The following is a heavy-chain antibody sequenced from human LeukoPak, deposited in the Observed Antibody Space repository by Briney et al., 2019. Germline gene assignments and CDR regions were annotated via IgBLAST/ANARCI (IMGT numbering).Heavy chain of an antibody. J-gene: IGHJ4*02. D-gene: IGHD3-10*01. CDR3: AKLGLRSTGIDY. CDR2: ISGSGGST. CDR1: GFTFSSYG. Sequence: PGGTLRLSCAASGFTFSSYGISWVRQAPGKGLEWVSAISGSGGSTYYADSVKGRFTISRDNSKNTLYLQMNSLRAEDTAVYYCAKLGLRSTGIDYWGQGTLVTVSS. V-gene: IGHV3-23*01.